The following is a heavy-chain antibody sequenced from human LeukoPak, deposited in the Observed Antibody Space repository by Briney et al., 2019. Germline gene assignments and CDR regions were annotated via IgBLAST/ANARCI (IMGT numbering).Heavy chain of an antibody. CDR1: GFTFDDYA. J-gene: IGHJ4*02. Sequence: GGSLRLSCAASGFTFDDYAMHWVRQAPGKGLEWVSGISWNSGSIGYADSVKGRFTISRDNAKNSLYLQMNSLRAEDTAVYYCARDAPGAARLFDYWGQGTLVTVSS. CDR3: ARDAPGAARLFDY. CDR2: ISWNSGSI. V-gene: IGHV3-9*01. D-gene: IGHD6-6*01.